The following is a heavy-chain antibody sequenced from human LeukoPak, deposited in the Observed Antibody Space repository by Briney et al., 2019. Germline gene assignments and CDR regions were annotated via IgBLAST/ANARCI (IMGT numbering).Heavy chain of an antibody. D-gene: IGHD6-19*01. Sequence: GGSLRLSCAASGFTFSSYGMHWVRQAPGKGLEWVAVISYDGSNKYYADSVRGRFTISRDNSKNALYLQVNSLRTEDTAVYYCARVIGQWLVTGVDYWGQGTLVTVSP. V-gene: IGHV3-30*03. CDR2: ISYDGSNK. CDR1: GFTFSSYG. CDR3: ARVIGQWLVTGVDY. J-gene: IGHJ4*02.